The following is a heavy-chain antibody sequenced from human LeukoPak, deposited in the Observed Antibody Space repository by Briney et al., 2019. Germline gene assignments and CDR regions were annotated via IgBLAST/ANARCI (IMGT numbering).Heavy chain of an antibody. CDR1: GGSISSYY. CDR2: IYYSGST. V-gene: IGHV4-59*01. D-gene: IGHD3-16*01. J-gene: IGHJ4*02. CDR3: ARLSPPYSAAAVGY. Sequence: SETLSLTCTVSGGSISSYYWSWIRQPPGKGLEWIGYIYYSGSTNYNPSLKSRVTISVDTSKNQSSLKLSSVTAADTAVYYCARLSPPYSAAAVGYWGQGTLVTVSS.